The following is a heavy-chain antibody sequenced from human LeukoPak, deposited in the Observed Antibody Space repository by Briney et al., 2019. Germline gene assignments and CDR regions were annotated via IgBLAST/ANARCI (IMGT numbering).Heavy chain of an antibody. CDR2: LSGSGGST. J-gene: IGHJ4*02. D-gene: IGHD2-8*02. Sequence: GGSLRLSCAASGFTFSDYYMSWIRQAPGKGLEWVSALSGSGGSTYYADSVKGRFTISRDNSKNTLYLQLNSLRAEDTAVYYCAKDLVASRTSGYYFDYWGQGTLVTVSS. CDR3: AKDLVASRTSGYYFDY. V-gene: IGHV3-23*01. CDR1: GFTFSDYY.